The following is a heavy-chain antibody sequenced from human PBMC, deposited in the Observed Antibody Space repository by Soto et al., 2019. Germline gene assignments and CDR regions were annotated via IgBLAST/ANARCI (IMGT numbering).Heavy chain of an antibody. D-gene: IGHD6-19*01. Sequence: ASVKVSCKASGYTFTSYGISWVRQAPGQGLEWMGWISACNGNTNYAQKLQGRVTMTTDTSTSTAYMELRSLRSDDTAVYYCARGPYSSGTAEYFQHWGQGTLVTVSS. CDR2: ISACNGNT. CDR1: GYTFTSYG. J-gene: IGHJ1*01. CDR3: ARGPYSSGTAEYFQH. V-gene: IGHV1-18*01.